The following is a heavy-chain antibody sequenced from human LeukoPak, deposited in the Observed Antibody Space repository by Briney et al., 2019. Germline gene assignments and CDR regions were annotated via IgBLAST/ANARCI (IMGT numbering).Heavy chain of an antibody. CDR1: GLTFTNYW. D-gene: IGHD6-13*01. CDR2: INIDGTTT. Sequence: GGSLRLSCAASGLTFTNYWIHWVRQAPGEGLVWVSRINIDGTTTTYADSVKGRFTISRDNAKNTVYLQMNSLRAEDTAVYYCAICGGSIAAAGMQAFDIWGQGTMVTVSS. CDR3: AICGGSIAAAGMQAFDI. J-gene: IGHJ3*02. V-gene: IGHV3-74*01.